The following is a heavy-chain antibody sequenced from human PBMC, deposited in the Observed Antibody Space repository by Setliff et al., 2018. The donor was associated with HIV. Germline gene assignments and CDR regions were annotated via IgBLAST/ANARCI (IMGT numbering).Heavy chain of an antibody. CDR1: GYSISRGYY. CDR2: IYHSGIT. D-gene: IGHD3-22*01. CDR3: VRLGHYDSSGYYSALYFDS. Sequence: PSETLSLTCVVSGYSISRGYYWAWIRRPPGKGLEWIASIYHSGITYYNPSLKSRVTISVDTSEDQFSLKLSYVTAADTAMYFCVRLGHYDSSGYYSALYFDSWGQGTLVTVSS. V-gene: IGHV4-38-2*01. J-gene: IGHJ4*02.